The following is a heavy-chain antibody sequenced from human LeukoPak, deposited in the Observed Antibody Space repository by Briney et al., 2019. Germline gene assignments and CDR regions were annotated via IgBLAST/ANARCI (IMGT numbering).Heavy chain of an antibody. Sequence: PGGSLRLSCAASGFTVSSNYMSWVRQAPGKGLEWVSVIYSGGSTYYADSVKGRFTISRDNSKNTLYLQMNSLRAEDTAVYYCAREAYHDFWSGSWRSYYYMDVWGKGTTVTVSS. CDR2: IYSGGST. J-gene: IGHJ6*03. V-gene: IGHV3-66*01. CDR3: AREAYHDFWSGSWRSYYYMDV. CDR1: GFTVSSNY. D-gene: IGHD3-3*01.